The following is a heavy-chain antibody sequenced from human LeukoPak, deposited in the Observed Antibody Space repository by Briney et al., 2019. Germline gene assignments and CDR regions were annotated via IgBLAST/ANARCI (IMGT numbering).Heavy chain of an antibody. CDR2: ISSSGTTI. CDR1: GFTFSDYY. D-gene: IGHD4-17*01. J-gene: IGHJ4*02. V-gene: IGHV3-11*01. CDR3: ARHDYGDYEDY. Sequence: PGGSLRLSCAASGFTFSDYYMSLIRQAPGKGLDWFSYISSSGTTIYYADSVKGRFTISRDNAKNSLYLQMNSLRAEDTAVYYCARHDYGDYEDYWGQGTLVTVSS.